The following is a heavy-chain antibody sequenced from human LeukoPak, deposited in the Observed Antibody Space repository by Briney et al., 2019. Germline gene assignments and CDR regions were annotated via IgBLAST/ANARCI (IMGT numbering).Heavy chain of an antibody. CDR1: GFTFDDYG. D-gene: IGHD3-3*01. CDR2: INWNGGST. Sequence: AGGSLRLSCAASGFTFDDYGMSWVRHAPGKGLEWVSGINWNGGSTGYADSVKGRLTISRDNAKNSLYLKMNSLRAEDTALYYCVRDQFGVIIVTSQYYFDYWGQGTLVTVSS. J-gene: IGHJ4*02. V-gene: IGHV3-20*04. CDR3: VRDQFGVIIVTSQYYFDY.